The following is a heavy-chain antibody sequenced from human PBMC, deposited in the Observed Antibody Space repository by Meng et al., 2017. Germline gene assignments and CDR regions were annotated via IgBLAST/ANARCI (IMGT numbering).Heavy chain of an antibody. CDR1: GSTVASYA. D-gene: IGHD1-26*01. V-gene: IGHV7-4-1*02. CDR2: INTNTANP. J-gene: IGHJ4*02. CDR3: AREGRVDFDY. Sequence: VGESWVELKEAGSCVKASCKASGSTVASYAMNWVRPAPGQGLEWMGWINTNTANPTYAQGFTGRFVFSLDTSVSTAYLQISSLKAEDTAVYYCAREGRVDFDYWGQGTLVTVSS.